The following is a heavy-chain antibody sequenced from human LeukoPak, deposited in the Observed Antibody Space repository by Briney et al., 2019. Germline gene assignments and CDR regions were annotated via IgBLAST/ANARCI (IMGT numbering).Heavy chain of an antibody. D-gene: IGHD1-7*01. CDR2: IYHSGST. CDR3: ARGITGTTLFDH. Sequence: SQTLSLTCAVSGGSISSGGYSWSWIRQPPGKGLEWIGYIYHSGSTYYNPSLKSRVTISVDRSKNQFSLKLSSVTAADTAEYYCARGITGTTLFDHWGQGTLVTVSS. CDR1: GGSISSGGYS. V-gene: IGHV4-30-2*01. J-gene: IGHJ4*02.